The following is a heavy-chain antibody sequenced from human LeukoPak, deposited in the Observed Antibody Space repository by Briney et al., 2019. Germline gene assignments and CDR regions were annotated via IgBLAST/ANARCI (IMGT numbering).Heavy chain of an antibody. CDR1: GDSISTYY. CDR3: PRPGSGYTASGAFDI. CDR2: VHYSGTT. Sequence: PSETLSLTCTVSGDSISTYYWSWMRQPPGKGLEWIGYVHYSGTTNYNPSLKSRVTISVDASKNQFSLKLTSLTAADTAVYYYPRPGSGYTASGAFDIWGQGTMVTVSS. J-gene: IGHJ3*02. D-gene: IGHD5-18*01. V-gene: IGHV4-59*08.